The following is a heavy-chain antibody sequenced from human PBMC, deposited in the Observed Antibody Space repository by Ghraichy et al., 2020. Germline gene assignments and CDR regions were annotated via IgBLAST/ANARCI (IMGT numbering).Heavy chain of an antibody. D-gene: IGHD2-21*02. CDR3: ARDFTGNRYYYYYYYGMDV. CDR2: ISSSSSYI. Sequence: GGSLRLSCAASGFTFSSYSMNWVRQAPGKGLEWVSSISSSSSYIYYADSVKGRFTISRDNAKNSLYLQMNSLRAEDTAVYYCARDFTGNRYYYYYYYGMDVWGQGTTVTVSS. J-gene: IGHJ6*02. CDR1: GFTFSSYS. V-gene: IGHV3-21*01.